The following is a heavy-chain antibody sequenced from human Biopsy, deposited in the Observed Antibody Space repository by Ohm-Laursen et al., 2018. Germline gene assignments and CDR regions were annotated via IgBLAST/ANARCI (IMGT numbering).Heavy chain of an antibody. Sequence: EASVKVSCKASGHSFTSYYMHWVRQAPGQGLEWMGMINPSGSTTSYPQIFQGRVTMTRDTSKSTVYMELSSLRSADTAVYFCARNTGWYGDLYYFDYWGQGTLVTVSS. J-gene: IGHJ4*02. CDR3: ARNTGWYGDLYYFDY. D-gene: IGHD6-19*01. CDR2: INPSGSTT. V-gene: IGHV1-46*01. CDR1: GHSFTSYY.